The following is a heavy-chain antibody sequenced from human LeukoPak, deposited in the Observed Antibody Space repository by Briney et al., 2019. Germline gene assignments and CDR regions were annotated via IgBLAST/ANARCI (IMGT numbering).Heavy chain of an antibody. CDR1: GYTFTSYY. J-gene: IGHJ6*03. V-gene: IGHV1-2*02. CDR3: ARTYCGGNCGPHYYYYYMDV. Sequence: ASVKVSCKASGYTFTSYYIHWVRQAPGQGLEWMGWINPNSGGTNYAQKFQGRVTMTRDTSISTAYMELSTLRFDDTAFYYCARTYCGGNCGPHYYYYYMDVWGKGTTVSVSS. D-gene: IGHD2-21*02. CDR2: INPNSGGT.